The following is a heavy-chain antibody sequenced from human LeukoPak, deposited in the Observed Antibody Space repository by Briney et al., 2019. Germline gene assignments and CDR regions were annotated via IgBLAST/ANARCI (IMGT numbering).Heavy chain of an antibody. J-gene: IGHJ5*02. CDR2: IYYSGST. CDR1: GGSISSGGYY. Sequence: PSQTLSLTCTVSGGSISSGGYYWSWIRQHPGKGLEWIGYIYYSGSTYYNPSLKSRVTISADTSKNQFSLKLTSVTAADTAVYYCARHVNTTTGAPIGWFDPWGQGTLVTVSS. D-gene: IGHD1-26*01. CDR3: ARHVNTTTGAPIGWFDP. V-gene: IGHV4-31*03.